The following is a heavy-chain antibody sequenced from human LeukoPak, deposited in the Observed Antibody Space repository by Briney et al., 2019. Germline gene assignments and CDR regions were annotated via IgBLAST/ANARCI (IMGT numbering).Heavy chain of an antibody. CDR3: ARGFSSWPYYFDY. V-gene: IGHV4-59*01. J-gene: IGHJ4*02. Sequence: SETLSLTCSVSGGSISRYYWNWIRQPPGKGLEWIGYMHYSGSTNYNPSLKSRVTISIDTSKNQFSLKLSSVTAADTAVYYCARGFSSWPYYFDYWGQGTLVTVSS. CDR2: MHYSGST. CDR1: GGSISRYY. D-gene: IGHD6-13*01.